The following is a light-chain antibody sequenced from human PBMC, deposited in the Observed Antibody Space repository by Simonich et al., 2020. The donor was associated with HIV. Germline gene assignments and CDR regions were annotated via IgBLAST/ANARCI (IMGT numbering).Light chain of an antibody. Sequence: QSALTQPASVSGSPGQSITISCTGTSSAVGSYNLVSWYQQPPGKAPKLIIYEDSERPSGVSNLFSGSKSGNTASLTISGLQAEDEADYSCCSYTSTSNVIFGGGTKVTVL. CDR3: CSYTSTSNVI. CDR2: EDS. J-gene: IGLJ2*01. V-gene: IGLV2-23*01. CDR1: SSAVGSYNL.